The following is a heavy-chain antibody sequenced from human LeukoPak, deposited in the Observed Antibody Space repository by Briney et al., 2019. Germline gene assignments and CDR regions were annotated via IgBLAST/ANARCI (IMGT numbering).Heavy chain of an antibody. D-gene: IGHD3-9*01. CDR1: GFIFTTYT. CDR2: VNGNGDTT. V-gene: IGHV3-64D*06. Sequence: GGSLRLSCSASGFIFTTYTMYWVRQAPGKGLEFVSVVNGNGDTTYYTDSVKGRFTISRDNSENTLYLQMSSLRAEDTAVYYCVGDQVDDTGYLRWGQGTRVTVSA. J-gene: IGHJ4*02. CDR3: VGDQVDDTGYLR.